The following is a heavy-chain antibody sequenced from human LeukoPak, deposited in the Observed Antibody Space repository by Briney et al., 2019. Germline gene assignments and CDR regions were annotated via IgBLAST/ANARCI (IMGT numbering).Heavy chain of an antibody. V-gene: IGHV3-30*04. Sequence: PGRSLRLSCAASGFTFSSYAMHWVRQAPGKGLEWVAVISYDGSNKYYADSVKGRFTISRDNSKNTLYLQMNSLRAEDTAVYYCATRRNTVVVPAALIDYWGQGTLVTVSS. CDR2: ISYDGSNK. CDR1: GFTFSSYA. CDR3: ATRRNTVVVPAALIDY. D-gene: IGHD2-2*01. J-gene: IGHJ4*02.